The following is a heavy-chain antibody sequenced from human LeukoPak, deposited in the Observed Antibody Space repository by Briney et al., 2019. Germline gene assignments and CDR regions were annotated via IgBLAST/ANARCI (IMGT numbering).Heavy chain of an antibody. D-gene: IGHD3-9*01. CDR3: ARGSTYYDILTGYQERAYFDY. CDR2: INPNSGGT. Sequence: ASVKVSCKASGYTFTGYYMHWVRQAPGQGLEWMGRINPNSGGTNYAQKFQGWVTMTRDTSISTAYMELSRLRSDDTAVYYCARGSTYYDILTGYQERAYFDYWGQGTLVTVSS. V-gene: IGHV1-2*04. CDR1: GYTFTGYY. J-gene: IGHJ4*02.